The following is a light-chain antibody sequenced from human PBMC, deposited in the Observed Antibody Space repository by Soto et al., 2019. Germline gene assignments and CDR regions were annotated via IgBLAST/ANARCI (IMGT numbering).Light chain of an antibody. CDR2: GAS. CDR1: QSVGSD. CDR3: QQYLDWPRT. J-gene: IGKJ1*01. Sequence: EIVMTQSPPTLSVSPGARATLSCRASQSVGSDLVWYRQKPGQAPRLLIYGASNRATGVPDRFSGSGSGTVFTLTIISLQSDDFAVYYCQQYLDWPRTFGQGTKVEIK. V-gene: IGKV3-15*01.